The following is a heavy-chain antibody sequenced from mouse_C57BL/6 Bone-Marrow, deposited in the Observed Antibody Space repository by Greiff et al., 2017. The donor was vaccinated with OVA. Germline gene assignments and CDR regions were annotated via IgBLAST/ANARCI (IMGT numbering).Heavy chain of an antibody. D-gene: IGHD1-1*01. CDR3: ARRHYYGSSYDAMAY. CDR1: GYTFTDYY. J-gene: IGHJ4*01. CDR2: INPNNGGT. V-gene: IGHV1-26*01. Sequence: VQLQQSGPELVKPGASVKISCKASGYTFTDYYMNWVKQSHGKSLEWIGDINPNNGGTSYNQKFKGKATLTVDKSSSTAYMELRSLTSEESAVYYCARRHYYGSSYDAMAYWGQGTSVTVSS.